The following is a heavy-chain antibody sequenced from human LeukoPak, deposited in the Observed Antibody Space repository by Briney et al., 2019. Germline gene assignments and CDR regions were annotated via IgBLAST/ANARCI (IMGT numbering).Heavy chain of an antibody. Sequence: KPSETLSLTCTVSGGSISSSSYYWGWICQPPGKGLEWIGSIYYSGSTYYNPSLKSRVTISVDTSKNQFSLKLSSVTAADTAVYYCARGRGDTAMVPYNWFDPWGQGTLVTVSS. V-gene: IGHV4-39*07. J-gene: IGHJ5*02. CDR1: GGSISSSSYY. CDR2: IYYSGST. D-gene: IGHD5-18*01. CDR3: ARGRGDTAMVPYNWFDP.